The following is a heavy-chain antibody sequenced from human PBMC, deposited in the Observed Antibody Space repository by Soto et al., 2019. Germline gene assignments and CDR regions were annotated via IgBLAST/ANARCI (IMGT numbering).Heavy chain of an antibody. CDR1: GYTFTSYA. Sequence: GASVKVSCKASGYTFTSYAMHWVRQAPGQRLEWMGWINAGNGNTKYSQKFQGRVTITRDTSASTAYMELRSLRSEDTAVYYCARDKVGIAARPTGVGYYGMDVWGQGTTVTVSS. D-gene: IGHD6-6*01. J-gene: IGHJ6*01. V-gene: IGHV1-3*01. CDR3: ARDKVGIAARPTGVGYYGMDV. CDR2: INAGNGNT.